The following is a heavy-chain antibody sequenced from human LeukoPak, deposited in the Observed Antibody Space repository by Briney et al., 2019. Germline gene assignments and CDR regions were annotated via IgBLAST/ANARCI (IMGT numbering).Heavy chain of an antibody. Sequence: SVKVSCKASGGTFSSYAISWVRQAPGQGLEWMGGINPIFGTANYAQKFQGRVTITADEFTSTAYMELSSLRPEDTAVYYCARYYDILTGWADYWGQGTLVTVSS. V-gene: IGHV1-69*13. J-gene: IGHJ4*02. D-gene: IGHD3-9*01. CDR2: INPIFGTA. CDR3: ARYYDILTGWADY. CDR1: GGTFSSYA.